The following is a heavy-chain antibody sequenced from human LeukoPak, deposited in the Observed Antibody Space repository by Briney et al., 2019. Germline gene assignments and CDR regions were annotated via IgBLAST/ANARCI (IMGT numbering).Heavy chain of an antibody. CDR2: INPNSGGT. D-gene: IGHD2-21*02. Sequence: ASVKVSCKASGYTFTGYYMHWVRQAPGQGLEWMGWINPNSGGTNYAQKFQGRVTMTRDTSISTAYMELSRLRSDDTAVYYCARVSKRIVVVTAPIDYWGQGTLVTVSS. CDR1: GYTFTGYY. V-gene: IGHV1-2*02. J-gene: IGHJ4*02. CDR3: ARVSKRIVVVTAPIDY.